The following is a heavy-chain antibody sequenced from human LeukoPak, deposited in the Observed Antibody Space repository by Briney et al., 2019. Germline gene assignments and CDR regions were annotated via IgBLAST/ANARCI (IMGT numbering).Heavy chain of an antibody. CDR1: GGSFSGYY. CDR3: ARGRGQYYYDSSGYYATYYFDY. Sequence: SETLSLTCAVYGGSFSGYYWSWIRQPPGKGLEWIGEINHSGSTNYNPSLKSRVTISVDTSKNQFSLKLSSVTAADTAVYYCARGRGQYYYDSSGYYATYYFDYWGQGTLVTVSS. V-gene: IGHV4-34*01. CDR2: INHSGST. D-gene: IGHD3-22*01. J-gene: IGHJ4*02.